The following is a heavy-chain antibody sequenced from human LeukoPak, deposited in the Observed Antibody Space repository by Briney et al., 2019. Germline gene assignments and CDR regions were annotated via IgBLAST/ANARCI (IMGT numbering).Heavy chain of an antibody. J-gene: IGHJ3*02. D-gene: IGHD3-10*01. CDR1: GYTFTSYG. CDR2: ISAYNGNT. CDR3: ARAPTPLWSRSHAFDI. Sequence: ASVKVSCKASGYTFTSYGISWVRQAPGQGLEWMGWISAYNGNTNYAQKLQGRVTMTTDTSTSTAYMELRSLRSDDTAVYYCARAPTPLWSRSHAFDIWGQGTMVTVSS. V-gene: IGHV1-18*01.